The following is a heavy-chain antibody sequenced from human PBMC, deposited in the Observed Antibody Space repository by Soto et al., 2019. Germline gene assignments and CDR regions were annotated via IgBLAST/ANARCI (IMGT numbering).Heavy chain of an antibody. CDR2: ISGYNGNT. D-gene: IGHD6-13*01. Sequence: QVQLVQSGAEVKKPGASVKVSCKASGYTFTSYGISWVRQAPGQGLEWMGWISGYNGNTHYAQKLQGRVTMTTDTSTRKAYMERRSLRSDDTAVYYCEREYSSRWLHVNWFDPWGQGTLVTVSS. CDR1: GYTFTSYG. CDR3: EREYSSRWLHVNWFDP. J-gene: IGHJ5*02. V-gene: IGHV1-18*01.